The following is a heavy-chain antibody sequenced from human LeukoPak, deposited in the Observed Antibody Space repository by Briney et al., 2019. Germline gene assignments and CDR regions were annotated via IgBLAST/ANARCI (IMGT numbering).Heavy chain of an antibody. CDR1: GMTFSNHW. D-gene: IGHD3-16*01. CDR3: TTGPSYGYEW. J-gene: IGHJ4*02. Sequence: GGSLRLSCAASGMTFSNHWMHWVRQAPGKGLVWVSLIKTDGRTTIYADSVKGRFTISRGNGKSTLDLQMNSLRAEDTAIYYCTTGPSYGYEWWGQGTVVTVSS. V-gene: IGHV3-74*01. CDR2: IKTDGRTT.